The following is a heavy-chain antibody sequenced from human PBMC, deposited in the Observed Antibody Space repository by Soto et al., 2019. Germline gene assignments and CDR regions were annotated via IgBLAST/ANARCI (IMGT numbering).Heavy chain of an antibody. V-gene: IGHV6-1*01. CDR3: ARDPPDFHSAFDF. CDR2: TYYRSKWYN. Sequence: SQTLSLTCAISGDRVSRTRAAWNWIRQSQSRGLEWLGRTYYRSKWYNDYAGSMKNRITINPDTSKNQFSLQLNSVTPEDTAVYYCARDPPDFHSAFDFWGQGALVTVSS. CDR1: GDRVSRTRAA. D-gene: IGHD4-4*01. J-gene: IGHJ4*02.